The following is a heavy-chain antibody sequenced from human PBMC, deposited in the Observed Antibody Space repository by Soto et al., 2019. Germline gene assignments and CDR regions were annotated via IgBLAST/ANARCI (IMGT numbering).Heavy chain of an antibody. J-gene: IGHJ4*02. V-gene: IGHV3-33*01. CDR3: AVWYSSSWCFDY. CDR2: IWYDGSKK. D-gene: IGHD6-13*01. CDR1: GFTFSSYG. Sequence: QVQLVESGGGVVQPGRSLRLSCAASGFTFSSYGMHWVRQAPGKGLEWVAVIWYDGSKKYYADSVKGRFTISRDNSKNTLYLQMNSLRAEDTAVYSCAVWYSSSWCFDYWGQGTLVTVSS.